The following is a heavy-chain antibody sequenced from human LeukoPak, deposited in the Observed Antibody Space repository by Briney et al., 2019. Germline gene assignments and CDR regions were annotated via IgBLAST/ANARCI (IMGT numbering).Heavy chain of an antibody. CDR1: GFTFSSYA. V-gene: IGHV3-23*01. CDR2: ISGSGGST. J-gene: IGHJ4*02. CDR3: AKCRSFGVRGVPLDY. Sequence: GGSLRLSCAASGFTFSSYAMSWVRQAPGKGLEWVSAISGSGGSTYYADSVKGRFTISRDNSKNTLYLQMNSLRAEDTAVYHCAKCRSFGVRGVPLDYWGQGTLVTVSS. D-gene: IGHD3-10*01.